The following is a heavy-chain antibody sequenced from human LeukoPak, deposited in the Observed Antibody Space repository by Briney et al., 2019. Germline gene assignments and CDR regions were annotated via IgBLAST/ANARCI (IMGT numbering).Heavy chain of an antibody. V-gene: IGHV3-23*01. CDR2: ISGSGGST. Sequence: QSGGSLRLSCAASRFTFSSYGMSWVRQAPGKGLEWVSSISGSGGSTYYADSVKGRFTISRDNSKNTLYLQMNSLRAEDTAVYYCAKQGATAVAAGGDFDYWGQGTLVTVSS. J-gene: IGHJ4*02. D-gene: IGHD6-19*01. CDR1: RFTFSSYG. CDR3: AKQGATAVAAGGDFDY.